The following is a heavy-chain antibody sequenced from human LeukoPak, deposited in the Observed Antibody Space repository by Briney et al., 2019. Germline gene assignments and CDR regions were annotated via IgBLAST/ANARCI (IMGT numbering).Heavy chain of an antibody. CDR3: AREGGDYPFDY. CDR1: GGSISSSSYY. V-gene: IGHV4-39*07. Sequence: KTSETLSLTCTVSGGSISSSSYYWGWIRRPPGKGLEWIGSIYYSGSTYYNPSLKSRVTISVDTSKNQFSLKLSSVTAADTAVYYCAREGGDYPFDYWGQGTLVTVSS. J-gene: IGHJ4*02. D-gene: IGHD4-17*01. CDR2: IYYSGST.